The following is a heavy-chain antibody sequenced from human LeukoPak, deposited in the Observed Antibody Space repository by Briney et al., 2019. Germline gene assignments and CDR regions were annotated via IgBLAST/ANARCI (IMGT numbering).Heavy chain of an antibody. J-gene: IGHJ4*02. CDR2: IYYSGST. CDR1: GGSISSYY. CDR3: AREGTYGDYVAY. Sequence: SETLSLTCTVSGGSISSYYWSWIRQPPGKGLEWIGSIYYSGSTYYNPSLKNRVTISVDTSKNQFSLKLSSVTAADTAVYYCAREGTYGDYVAYWGQGTLVTVSS. V-gene: IGHV4-39*07. D-gene: IGHD4-17*01.